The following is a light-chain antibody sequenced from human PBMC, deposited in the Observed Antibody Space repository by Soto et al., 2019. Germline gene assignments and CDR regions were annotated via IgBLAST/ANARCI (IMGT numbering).Light chain of an antibody. V-gene: IGKV3-11*01. CDR3: QQRSNWPVT. Sequence: EIVLTQSPATLSLTPGERAILSCRASQSVSSYLAWYQQKPGQAPNLLIYDASNRATGIPARFSGSGSGTNFTLTISSLEPEDFAVYYCQQRSNWPVTFGQGTK. CDR1: QSVSSY. CDR2: DAS. J-gene: IGKJ1*01.